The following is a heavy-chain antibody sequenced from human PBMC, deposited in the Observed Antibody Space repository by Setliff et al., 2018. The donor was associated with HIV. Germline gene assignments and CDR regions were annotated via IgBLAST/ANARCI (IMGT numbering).Heavy chain of an antibody. CDR3: ARGAEYPNWYFDL. V-gene: IGHV4-61*02. CDR1: GGSINSGTYY. Sequence: PSATLSLTCTVSGGSINSGTYYWSWIRQPAGKGLEWLGRVYNSGSANYNPSLTSRVTMSVDTSKNQFSLNLNSLTAADTAIYYCARGAEYPNWYFDLWGRGTLVTVSS. J-gene: IGHJ2*01. CDR2: VYNSGSA.